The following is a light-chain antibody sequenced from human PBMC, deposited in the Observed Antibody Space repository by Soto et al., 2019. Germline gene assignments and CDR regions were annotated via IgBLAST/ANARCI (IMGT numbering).Light chain of an antibody. CDR3: QKYNTAPQT. CDR2: AAS. V-gene: IGKV1-27*01. Sequence: IQITQSPSSLSPGVGARVTITSRASQGFIDSVAWFQQKPGKAPKFLIYAASTPQSGVPSRFSGSGSGTDFTLTISSLQPEDVATYYCQKYNTAPQTFGQGTKVEIK. J-gene: IGKJ1*01. CDR1: QGFIDS.